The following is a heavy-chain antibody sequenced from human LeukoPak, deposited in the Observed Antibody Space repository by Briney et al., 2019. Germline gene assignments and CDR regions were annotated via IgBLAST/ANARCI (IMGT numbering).Heavy chain of an antibody. CDR3: ARRVVITTRWFDP. CDR2: INPNSGGT. CDR1: GYTFTGYY. Sequence: ASVKVSCKASGYTFTGYYMHWVRQAPGQGLGWMGWINPNSGGTNYAQTFQGRVTMTRDTSISTAYMELSRLRSDDTAVYYCARRVVITTRWFDPWGQGTLVTVSS. V-gene: IGHV1-2*02. J-gene: IGHJ5*02. D-gene: IGHD3-22*01.